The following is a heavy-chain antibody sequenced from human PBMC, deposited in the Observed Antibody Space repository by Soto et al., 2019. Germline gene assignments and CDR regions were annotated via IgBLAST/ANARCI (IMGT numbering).Heavy chain of an antibody. CDR3: ARETGYYDRTSYYYYYGMDV. D-gene: IGHD3-22*01. V-gene: IGHV1-2*04. J-gene: IGHJ6*02. CDR2: INPNSGGT. CDR1: GYTFTGYY. Sequence: GASVKVSCKASGYTFTGYYMHWVRQAPGQGLEWMGWINPNSGGTNYAQKFQGWVTMTRDTSISTAYMELSRLRSDDTAVYYCARETGYYDRTSYYYYYGMDVWGQGTTVTVSS.